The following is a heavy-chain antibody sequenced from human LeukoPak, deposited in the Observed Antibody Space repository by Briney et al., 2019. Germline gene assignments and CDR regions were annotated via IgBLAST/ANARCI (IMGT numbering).Heavy chain of an antibody. CDR3: ATVPSYDIRQGWFDP. D-gene: IGHD3-9*01. J-gene: IGHJ5*02. CDR1: GGSISSSSYY. V-gene: IGHV4-39*07. Sequence: PSETLSLTCTVSGGSISSSSYYWGWIRQPPGKGLEWIGSIYYSGTTYYNPSLKSRVTISVDTSKNQFSLTLSSVTAADTAVYYCATVPSYDIRQGWFDPWGQGTLVTVSS. CDR2: IYYSGTT.